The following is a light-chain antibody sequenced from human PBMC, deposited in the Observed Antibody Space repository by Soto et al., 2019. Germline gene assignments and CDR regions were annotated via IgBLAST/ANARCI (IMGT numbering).Light chain of an antibody. CDR3: MQGLHAPWT. Sequence: DVVMTQSPLSQPVTPGEPASISCSSSQSLLIGVGYNNLDWYLQKPGRSPQFLIYLASNRASGVPDRFSGSGSGTDFTLKISRVEAEDVGIYYCMQGLHAPWTFGQGTKVEIK. J-gene: IGKJ1*01. CDR2: LAS. V-gene: IGKV2-28*01. CDR1: QSLLIGVGYNN.